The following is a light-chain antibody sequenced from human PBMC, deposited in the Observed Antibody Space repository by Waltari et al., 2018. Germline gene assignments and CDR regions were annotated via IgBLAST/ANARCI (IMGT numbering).Light chain of an antibody. CDR2: GAS. CDR3: QQYSSSPLT. V-gene: IGKV3-20*01. J-gene: IGKJ3*01. CDR1: QSVNNY. Sequence: EIVLTQSPGTLSLSPGERATLSCRASQSVNNYLAWFQQKPGQAPRLLIHGASSRATGIPDRISGSGSWTDFALTISGLEPQDFAVYYCQQYSSSPLTFGPGTKVDIK.